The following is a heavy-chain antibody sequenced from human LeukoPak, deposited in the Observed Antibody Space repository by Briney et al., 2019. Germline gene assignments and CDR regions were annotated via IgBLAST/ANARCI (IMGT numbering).Heavy chain of an antibody. CDR2: INPNSGGT. V-gene: IGHV1-2*02. J-gene: IGHJ6*02. CDR1: GCTFTGYY. D-gene: IGHD5-12*01. Sequence: EASVKVSCKASGCTFTGYYMHWVRQAPGQGLEWMGWINPNSGGTNYAQKFQGRVTMTRDTSISTAYMELSRLRSDDTAVYYCARVATVLYYYGMDVWGQGTTVTVSS. CDR3: ARVATVLYYYGMDV.